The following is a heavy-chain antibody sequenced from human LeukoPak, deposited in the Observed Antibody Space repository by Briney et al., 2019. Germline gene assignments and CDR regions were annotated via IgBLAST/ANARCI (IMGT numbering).Heavy chain of an antibody. J-gene: IGHJ4*02. CDR2: IYYSGST. CDR1: GGSISSYY. V-gene: IGHV4-59*01. D-gene: IGHD3-22*01. Sequence: SETLSLTCTVSGGSISSYYWTWIRQSPGKGLEWIGYIYYSGSTNYNPSLKSRVTVSVDTSKNQFSLKLTSVTAADTAVYYCARHYYDSSGYYAYWGRGTLVTVSS. CDR3: ARHYYDSSGYYAY.